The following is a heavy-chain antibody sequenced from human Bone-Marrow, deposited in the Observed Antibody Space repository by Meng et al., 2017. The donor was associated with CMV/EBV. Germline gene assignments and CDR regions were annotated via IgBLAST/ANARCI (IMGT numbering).Heavy chain of an antibody. CDR1: GGSISSSSYY. CDR3: ARVNYSNYYFDY. Sequence: SETLSLTCTVSGGSISSSSYYWGWIRQPPGKGLEWIGSIYYSGSTYYNPSLKSGVTISVDTSKNQFSLKLSSVTAADTAVYYCARVNYSNYYFDYCGQGTLVTVSS. V-gene: IGHV4-39*07. CDR2: IYYSGST. J-gene: IGHJ4*02. D-gene: IGHD4-11*01.